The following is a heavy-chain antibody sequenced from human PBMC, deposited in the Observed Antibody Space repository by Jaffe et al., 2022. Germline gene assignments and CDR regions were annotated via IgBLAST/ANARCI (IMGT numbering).Heavy chain of an antibody. CDR2: IRSKAYGGTT. Sequence: EVQLVESGGGLVQPGRSLRLSCTASGFTFGDYAMSWVRQAPGKGLEWVGFIRSKAYGGTTEYAASVKGRFTISRDDSKSIAYLQMNSLKTEDTAVYYCTRGPTWGYDAFDIWGQGTMVTVSS. CDR1: GFTFGDYA. CDR3: TRGPTWGYDAFDI. J-gene: IGHJ3*02. D-gene: IGHD5-18*01. V-gene: IGHV3-49*04.